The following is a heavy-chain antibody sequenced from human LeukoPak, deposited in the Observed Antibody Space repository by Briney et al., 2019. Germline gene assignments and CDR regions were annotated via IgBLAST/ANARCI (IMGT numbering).Heavy chain of an antibody. Sequence: PSETLFLTCAVSGGSISSGGYSWSWIRQPPGEGLEWIGYIYHSGSTYYNPSLKSRVTISVDRSKNQFSLKLSSVTAADTAVYYCARGATTVTYYYYYGMDVWGQGTTVTVSS. CDR3: ARGATTVTYYYYYGMDV. J-gene: IGHJ6*02. CDR1: GGSISSGGYS. D-gene: IGHD4-11*01. CDR2: IYHSGST. V-gene: IGHV4-30-2*01.